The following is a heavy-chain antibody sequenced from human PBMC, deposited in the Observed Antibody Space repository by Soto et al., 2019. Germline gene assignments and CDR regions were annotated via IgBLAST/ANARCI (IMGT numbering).Heavy chain of an antibody. V-gene: IGHV4-34*01. CDR3: ARGRRASGYGMDV. D-gene: IGHD1-26*01. CDR1: GGSFSGYY. J-gene: IGHJ6*02. CDR2: INHSGST. Sequence: QVQLQQWGAGLLKPSETLSLTCAVYGGSFSGYYWSWIRQPPGKGLEWIGEINHSGSTNYNQYLKSGVTISVYTSKNQFSGKLSSVTAADTAVYYCARGRRASGYGMDVWGQATTVTVSS.